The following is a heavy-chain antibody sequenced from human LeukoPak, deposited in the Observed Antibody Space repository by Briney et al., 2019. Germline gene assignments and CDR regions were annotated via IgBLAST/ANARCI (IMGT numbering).Heavy chain of an antibody. Sequence: SETLSLTCAVYSGSFSGYYWTWFRQPPGKGLEWIGEFNHSWGAKYNPSLKSRVTISVDTSKNQFSLKLSSVTAADTAVYYCARGVDITIFGVATYYFDYWGQGTLVTVSS. CDR3: ARGVDITIFGVATYYFDY. CDR2: FNHSWGA. D-gene: IGHD3-3*01. CDR1: SGSFSGYY. V-gene: IGHV4-34*01. J-gene: IGHJ4*02.